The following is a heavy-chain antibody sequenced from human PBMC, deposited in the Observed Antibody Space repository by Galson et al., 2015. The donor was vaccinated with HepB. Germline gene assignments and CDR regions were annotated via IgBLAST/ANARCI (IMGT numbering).Heavy chain of an antibody. CDR2: INPNSGGT. J-gene: IGHJ3*02. V-gene: IGHV1-2*04. Sequence: SVKVSCKASGYTFTGYYMHWVRQAPGQGLEWMGWINPNSGGTNYAQKFQGWVTMTRDTSISTAYMELSRLRSDDTAVYYCAREGEYCSGGSCYSESAFDIWGQGTMVTVSS. D-gene: IGHD2-15*01. CDR1: GYTFTGYY. CDR3: AREGEYCSGGSCYSESAFDI.